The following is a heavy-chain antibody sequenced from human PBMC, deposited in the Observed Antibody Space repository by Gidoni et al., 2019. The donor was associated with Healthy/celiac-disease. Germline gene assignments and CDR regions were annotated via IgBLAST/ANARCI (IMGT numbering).Heavy chain of an antibody. CDR1: GFTFSSYA. CDR3: AKDSRATGIPPDVSFDI. Sequence: EVQLLESGGGLVQPGGSLRLSCAASGFTFSSYAMSWVRKAPGKGLEWVSAISGSGGSTYYADSVKGRFTISRDNSKNTLYLQMNSLRAEDTAVYYCAKDSRATGIPPDVSFDIWGQGTMVTVSS. D-gene: IGHD1-1*01. CDR2: ISGSGGST. V-gene: IGHV3-23*01. J-gene: IGHJ3*02.